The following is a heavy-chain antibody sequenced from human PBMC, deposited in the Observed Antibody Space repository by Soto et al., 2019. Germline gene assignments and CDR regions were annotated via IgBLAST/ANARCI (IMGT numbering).Heavy chain of an antibody. Sequence: VQLVESGGGLVQPGGSLRLSCAASGFTFSSYEMNWVRQAPGKGLEWVSYISSSGSTIYYADSVKGRFTISRDNSKNTLYLQMNSLRAEDTAVYYCAKDSARGYYYDSSGSSHFDYWGQGTLVTVSS. CDR3: AKDSARGYYYDSSGSSHFDY. D-gene: IGHD3-22*01. CDR2: ISSSGSTI. J-gene: IGHJ4*02. CDR1: GFTFSSYE. V-gene: IGHV3-48*03.